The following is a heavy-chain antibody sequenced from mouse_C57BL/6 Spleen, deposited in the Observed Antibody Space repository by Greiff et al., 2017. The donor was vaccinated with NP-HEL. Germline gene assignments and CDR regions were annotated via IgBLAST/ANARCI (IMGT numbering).Heavy chain of an antibody. D-gene: IGHD1-1*01. J-gene: IGHJ1*03. CDR1: GYTFTSYG. CDR2: IYPRSGNT. Sequence: QVQLQQSGAELARPGASVKLSCKASGYTFTSYGISWVKQRTGQGLEWIGEIYPRSGNTYYNEKFKGKVTLTADKSSSTAYMELRSLTSEDSAVYFCARSDYYGSSSHWYFDVRGTGTTVTVSS. V-gene: IGHV1-81*01. CDR3: ARSDYYGSSSHWYFDV.